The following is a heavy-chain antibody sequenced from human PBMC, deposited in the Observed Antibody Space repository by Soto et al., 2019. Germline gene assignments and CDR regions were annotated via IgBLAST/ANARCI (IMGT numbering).Heavy chain of an antibody. CDR1: GFTVSSNY. D-gene: IGHD3-10*01. CDR3: AKYYYGSGSIRAFDI. J-gene: IGHJ3*02. V-gene: IGHV3-23*01. Sequence: GGSLRLSCVVSGFTVSSNYMSWVRQAPGERLEWVSSIVGSGDNTYYADSVKGRFTISRDNSKTTLYLQMNSLRAEDTAVYYCAKYYYGSGSIRAFDIWGQGTMVTVSS. CDR2: IVGSGDNT.